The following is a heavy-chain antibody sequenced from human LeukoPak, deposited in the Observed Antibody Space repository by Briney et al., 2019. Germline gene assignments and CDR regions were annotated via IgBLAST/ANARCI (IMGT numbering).Heavy chain of an antibody. CDR2: IYYSGST. CDR1: GGSISSGDYY. D-gene: IGHD3-9*01. Sequence: SETLSLTCTVSGGSISSGDYYWSWIRQPPGKGLEWIGYIYYSGSTYYNPSLESRVTISVDTSKNQFSLKLSSVTAADTAVYYCARVGDPAGYSIDYWGQGTLVTVSS. J-gene: IGHJ4*02. CDR3: ARVGDPAGYSIDY. V-gene: IGHV4-30-4*01.